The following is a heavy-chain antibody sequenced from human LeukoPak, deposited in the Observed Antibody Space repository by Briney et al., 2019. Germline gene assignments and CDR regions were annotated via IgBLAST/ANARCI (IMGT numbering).Heavy chain of an antibody. V-gene: IGHV3-30*01. CDR2: ISYDGSNA. D-gene: IGHD3-22*01. CDR1: GFTFSMYA. CDR3: TRGQYYYHSGHYLGNFDY. J-gene: IGHJ4*02. Sequence: PGGSLRLSCAASGFTFSMYALHRVRQAPGKGLEWVALISYDGSNADYVDSVKGRFTISRDNSKNTLFLQMNSLRAEDTAVYYCTRGQYYYHSGHYLGNFDYWGPGTLVTVSS.